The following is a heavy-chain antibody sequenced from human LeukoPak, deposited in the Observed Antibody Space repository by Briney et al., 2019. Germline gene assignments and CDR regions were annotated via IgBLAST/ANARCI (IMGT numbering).Heavy chain of an antibody. CDR3: ARHAVMGATTSHYDY. Sequence: GESLQVSCWGSGYSFATYWIAWVRQVPGKGLECMGIIYPGDSDTRYSPSFQGQVTISADKSSSTAYLQWSSLKASDSAMYYCARHAVMGATTSHYDYWGQGTLVTVSS. V-gene: IGHV5-51*01. CDR1: GYSFATYW. D-gene: IGHD1-26*01. CDR2: IYPGDSDT. J-gene: IGHJ4*02.